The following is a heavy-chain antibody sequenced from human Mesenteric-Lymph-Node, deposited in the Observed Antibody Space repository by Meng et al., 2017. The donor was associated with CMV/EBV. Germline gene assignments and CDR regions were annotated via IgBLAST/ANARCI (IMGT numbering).Heavy chain of an antibody. D-gene: IGHD3-16*01. Sequence: GGSLRLSCAASGFIFSSYGMHWVRQAPGKGLEWVSFIRFDGTEEFYADSVKGRFTISRDNSKNTLFLQMKSLRGEDTAVYYCVRVRATEGIIYYFYGMDVWGQGTTVTVSS. CDR3: VRVRATEGIIYYFYGMDV. CDR1: GFIFSSYG. CDR2: IRFDGTEE. V-gene: IGHV3-30*02. J-gene: IGHJ6*02.